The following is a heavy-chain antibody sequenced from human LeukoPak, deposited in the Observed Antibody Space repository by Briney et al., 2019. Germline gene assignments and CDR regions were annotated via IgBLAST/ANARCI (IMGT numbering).Heavy chain of an antibody. V-gene: IGHV3-66*01. Sequence: HPGGSLRLSCAASGFTVRSNYVSWVRQAPGKGLEWVSVISSGGSTYCADSVKGRFTISRDSSKNTLYLQMKSLRAEDTALYYCSRDRMGTKSFDYWGQGTLVTVSS. J-gene: IGHJ4*02. D-gene: IGHD5-24*01. CDR2: ISSGGST. CDR3: SRDRMGTKSFDY. CDR1: GFTVRSNY.